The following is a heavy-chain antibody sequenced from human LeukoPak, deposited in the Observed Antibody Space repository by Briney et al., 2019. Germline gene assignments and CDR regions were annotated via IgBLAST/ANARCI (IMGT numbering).Heavy chain of an antibody. J-gene: IGHJ4*02. CDR2: ISWNSGNI. CDR3: AKDLRYGSGSYCFDY. Sequence: PGRSLRLSCAASGFTFDDYAMHWVRQAPGKGLEWVSGISWNSGNIGYADSVKGRFTISRDNAKNSLYLQMNSLRAEDTALYYCAKDLRYGSGSYCFDYWGQGTLVTVSS. D-gene: IGHD3-10*01. CDR1: GFTFDDYA. V-gene: IGHV3-9*01.